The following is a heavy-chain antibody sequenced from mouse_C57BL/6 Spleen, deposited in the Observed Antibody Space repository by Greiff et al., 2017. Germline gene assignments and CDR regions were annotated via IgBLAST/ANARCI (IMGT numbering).Heavy chain of an antibody. Sequence: QLQQSGPELVKPGASVKISCKASGYSFTDYNMNWVKQRNGKSLEWIGVINPNYGTTSYNQKFKGKATLTVDQSSSTAYMQLNSLTSEDSAVYYCAKGYYYGSIPWFAYWGQGTLVTVSA. D-gene: IGHD1-1*01. J-gene: IGHJ3*01. V-gene: IGHV1-39*01. CDR2: INPNYGTT. CDR3: AKGYYYGSIPWFAY. CDR1: GYSFTDYN.